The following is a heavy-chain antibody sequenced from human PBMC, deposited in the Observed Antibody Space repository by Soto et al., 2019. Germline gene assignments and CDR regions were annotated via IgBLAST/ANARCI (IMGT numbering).Heavy chain of an antibody. J-gene: IGHJ4*02. Sequence: ESGGGVVQPGRSLRLSCAASGFTFSSYGMHWVRQAPGKGLEWVAVISYDGSNKYYADSVKGRFTISRDNSKNTLYLQMNSLRAEDTAVYYCAKDVWFGELPQFDYWGQGTLVTVSS. CDR1: GFTFSSYG. CDR2: ISYDGSNK. CDR3: AKDVWFGELPQFDY. V-gene: IGHV3-30*18. D-gene: IGHD3-10*01.